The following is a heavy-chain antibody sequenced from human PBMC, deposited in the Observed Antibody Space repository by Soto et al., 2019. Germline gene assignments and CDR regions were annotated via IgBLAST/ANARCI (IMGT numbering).Heavy chain of an antibody. CDR2: ISHDGSSQ. CDR3: AKKTYYYDSSGYYYDH. J-gene: IGHJ4*02. V-gene: IGHV3-30-3*02. Sequence: GGSLRLSCEAFGCTFGGFARHWVRQAPGKGPEWVAVISHDGSSQFYTDSVKGRFYISRDNSRNKMFLQMNSLRAEDTAVYYCAKKTYYYDSSGYYYDHWGQGTLVTVS. CDR1: GCTFGGFA. D-gene: IGHD3-22*01.